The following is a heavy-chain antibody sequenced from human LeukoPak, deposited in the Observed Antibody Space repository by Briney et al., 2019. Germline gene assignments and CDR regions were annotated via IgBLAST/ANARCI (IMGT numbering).Heavy chain of an antibody. CDR1: GFTFSSYD. V-gene: IGHV3-23*01. Sequence: GGSLRLSCAASGFTFSSYDMSWVRQAPGKGLEWVSTISGSGSSTYCADSVKGRFTISRDNSKNTLYLQMNSLRAEDTAVYYCAKGNRGGSFFDYWGQGTLVTVSS. CDR3: AKGNRGGSFFDY. J-gene: IGHJ4*02. D-gene: IGHD2-15*01. CDR2: ISGSGSST.